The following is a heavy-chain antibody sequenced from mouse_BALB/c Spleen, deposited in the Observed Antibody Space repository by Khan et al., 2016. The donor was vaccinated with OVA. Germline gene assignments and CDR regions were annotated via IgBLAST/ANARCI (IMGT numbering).Heavy chain of an antibody. CDR3: ARAWGLRRNAWFAY. V-gene: IGHV1S45*01. CDR1: GYTFTDHH. J-gene: IGHJ3*01. CDR2: INPYNDYT. Sequence: VQLQQSGAELVRPGASVKISCKAFGYTFTDHHISWVKQRPGQGLDWIAYINPYNDYTNYNQKFKGKATLTVDTSSSTAYMELSSLTSEDSAVYYWARAWGLRRNAWFAYWGQGTLVTVSA.